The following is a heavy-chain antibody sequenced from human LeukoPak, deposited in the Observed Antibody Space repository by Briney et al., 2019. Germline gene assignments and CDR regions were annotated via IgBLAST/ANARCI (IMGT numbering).Heavy chain of an antibody. CDR3: ARDTFSIPFFGFDY. V-gene: IGHV3-7*01. Sequence: HPGGSLRLSCAASGFTFSSYWMSWVRQAPGKGLEWVANIKQDGSEKYYVDSVKGRFTISRDNAKNSLYLQMNSLRAEDTAVYYCARDTFSIPFFGFDYWGQGTLVTVSS. CDR2: IKQDGSEK. J-gene: IGHJ4*02. CDR1: GFTFSSYW. D-gene: IGHD3-3*02.